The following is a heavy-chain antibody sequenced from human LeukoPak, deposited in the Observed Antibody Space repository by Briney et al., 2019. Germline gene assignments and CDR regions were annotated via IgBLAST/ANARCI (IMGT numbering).Heavy chain of an antibody. Sequence: GGSLRLSCAAFGFTFSTYWMSCVRQGPGKGLEWVANINQDGSQKYYVDSVKGRFTISRDSAKNSLYLQMNSLRAEDTAVYYCARNQFFDIWGQGTVVTVFS. V-gene: IGHV3-7*02. CDR1: GFTFSTYW. J-gene: IGHJ3*02. CDR2: INQDGSQK. CDR3: ARNQFFDI.